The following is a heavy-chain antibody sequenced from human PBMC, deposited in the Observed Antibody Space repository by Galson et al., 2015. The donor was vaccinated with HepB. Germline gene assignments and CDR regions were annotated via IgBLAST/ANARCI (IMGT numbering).Heavy chain of an antibody. D-gene: IGHD3-16*02. CDR2: IKQDGSEK. CDR1: GFTFSSYW. J-gene: IGHJ4*02. Sequence: SLRLSCAASGFTFSSYWMSWVRQAPGKGLEWVANIKQDGSEKYYVDSVKGRFTISRDNAKNSLYLQMNSLRAEDTAVYYCARGRLGELSLYGYRGQGTLVTVSS. V-gene: IGHV3-7*01. CDR3: ARGRLGELSLYGY.